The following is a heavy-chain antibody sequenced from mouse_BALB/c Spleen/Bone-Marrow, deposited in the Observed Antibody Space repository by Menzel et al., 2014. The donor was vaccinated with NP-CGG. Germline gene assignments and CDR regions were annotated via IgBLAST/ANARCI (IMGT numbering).Heavy chain of an antibody. J-gene: IGHJ4*01. Sequence: QVQLQQSGAELVKPGAPVKLSCKASGYTFTSYWMNWVKQRPGRGLEWIGRIDPSDSETHYNQKFKDKATLTVDKSSSTAYIQLGSLTSEDSAVYYCARALGDGYYYAMDYWGQGTSVTASS. CDR3: ARALGDGYYYAMDY. V-gene: IGHV1-69*02. D-gene: IGHD2-3*01. CDR1: GYTFTSYW. CDR2: IDPSDSET.